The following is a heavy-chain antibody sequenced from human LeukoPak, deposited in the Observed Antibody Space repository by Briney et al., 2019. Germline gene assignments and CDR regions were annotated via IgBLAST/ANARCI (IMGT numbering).Heavy chain of an antibody. Sequence: ASVKVSCRASGYNFTHYGITWVRQAPGQGLEWIGWISVYNGNTIYTQKLQGRVTVTTDTSTSTAYMELRSLRSDDTATYYCAIGGLWFGELLGSKSDFWGQGTLVIVSS. CDR3: AIGGLWFGELLGSKSDF. CDR1: GYNFTHYG. CDR2: ISVYNGNT. J-gene: IGHJ4*02. D-gene: IGHD3-10*01. V-gene: IGHV1-18*04.